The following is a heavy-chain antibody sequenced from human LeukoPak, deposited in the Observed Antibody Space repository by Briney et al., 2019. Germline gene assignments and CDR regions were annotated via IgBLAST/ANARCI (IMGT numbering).Heavy chain of an antibody. CDR3: ARGGRLLGKFDY. CDR1: DGSISSYY. D-gene: IGHD3-22*01. CDR2: IYTSGST. Sequence: SETLSLTCTVSDGSISSYYWSWIRQPAGKGLEWIGRIYTSGSTNYNPSLKSRVTISVDTSTNQFSLKLSSVTAADTAVYFCARGGRLLGKFDYWGQGTLVTVSS. J-gene: IGHJ4*02. V-gene: IGHV4-4*07.